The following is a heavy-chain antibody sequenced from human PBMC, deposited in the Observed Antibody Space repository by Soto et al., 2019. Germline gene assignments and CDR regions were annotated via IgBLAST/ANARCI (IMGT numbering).Heavy chain of an antibody. V-gene: IGHV4-59*01. CDR2: LYNRGST. J-gene: IGHJ4*02. CDR3: ARLDDTNGFYTRLDY. CDR1: GGSIGSYY. Sequence: QVWLQESGPGLVKPSETLFLTCSVSGGSIGSYYWNWIRQPPGKGLEWIGYLYNRGSTNYNPSLNGRVTISVDTSKNEFSLKLRSVTAADTAVYYCARLDDTNGFYTRLDYWGRGALVTVST. D-gene: IGHD3-22*01.